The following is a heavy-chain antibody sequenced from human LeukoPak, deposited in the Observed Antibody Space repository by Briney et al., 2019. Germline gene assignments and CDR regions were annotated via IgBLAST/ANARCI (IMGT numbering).Heavy chain of an antibody. Sequence: SETLSLTCAVHGGSFSGYYWSWIRQPPGKGLEWIGEINHHSGSTNYNPSLKTRVTISLDPSKNQFSVQLTSVAAADTALYCCARGGGSSAAANRDAFDIWGQGTVVTVSS. V-gene: IGHV4-34*01. CDR2: INHHSGST. D-gene: IGHD2-2*01. J-gene: IGHJ3*02. CDR1: GGSFSGYY. CDR3: ARGGGSSAAANRDAFDI.